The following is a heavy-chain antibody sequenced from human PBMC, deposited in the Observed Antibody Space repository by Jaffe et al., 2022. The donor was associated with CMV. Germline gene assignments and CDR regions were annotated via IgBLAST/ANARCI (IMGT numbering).Heavy chain of an antibody. J-gene: IGHJ6*02. CDR1: GDSVSTNTAA. CDR2: TYYRSQWYR. CDR3: ARAWGYDFFFYGMDV. D-gene: IGHD3-3*01. V-gene: IGHV6-1*01. Sequence: QVHLQQSGPGLVEPSQILSLTCAISGDSVSTNTAAWNWIRLSPSRGLEWLGRTYYRSQWYRDHAISVKSRIIINADTSKNQFSLQLNSVTPEDTAVYYCARAWGYDFFFYGMDVWGQGTTVTVSS.